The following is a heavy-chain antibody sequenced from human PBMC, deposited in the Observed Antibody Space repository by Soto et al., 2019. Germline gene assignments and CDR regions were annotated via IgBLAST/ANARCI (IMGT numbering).Heavy chain of an antibody. J-gene: IGHJ4*02. D-gene: IGHD5-18*01. CDR2: IKSDGGGT. V-gene: IGHV3-74*01. CDR3: VRGDGDSHDGNGYLGRQ. CDR1: GFTFRTYW. Sequence: EVQLVESGGGLVQLGGSLRLSCEASGFTFRTYWMHWVRQAPGKGLVWVSRIKSDGGGTYYADSVEGRFTISRDNAHNTLYRHRSSLRAEDTAVYYCVRGDGDSHDGNGYLGRQWGQGPLVTVSS.